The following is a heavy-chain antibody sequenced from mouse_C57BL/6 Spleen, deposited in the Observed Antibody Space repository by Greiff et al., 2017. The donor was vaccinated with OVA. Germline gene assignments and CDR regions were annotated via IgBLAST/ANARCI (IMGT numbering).Heavy chain of an antibody. J-gene: IGHJ4*01. CDR3: ARQYDYDVEAMDY. V-gene: IGHV5-9*01. CDR2: ISGGGGNT. CDR1: GFTFSSYT. Sequence: EVQLVESGGGLVKPGGSLKLSCAASGFTFSSYTMSWVRQTPEKRLEWVATISGGGGNTYYPDSVKGRFTISRDNAKNTLYLQMSSLRSEDTALYYCARQYDYDVEAMDYWGQGTSVTVSS. D-gene: IGHD2-4*01.